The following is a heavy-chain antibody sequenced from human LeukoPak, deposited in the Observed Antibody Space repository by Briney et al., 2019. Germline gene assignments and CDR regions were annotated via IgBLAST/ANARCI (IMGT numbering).Heavy chain of an antibody. CDR2: IYYSGST. D-gene: IGHD3-10*01. V-gene: IGHV4-59*08. CDR1: GGSISSYY. Sequence: PSETLSLTCTVSGGSISSYYWSWIRQPPGKGLEWIGYIYYSGSTNYNPSLKSRVTVSVDTSKNQFSLRLGSVTAADTAVYYCARHRTGSYPIDFDYWGQGILVTVSS. J-gene: IGHJ4*02. CDR3: ARHRTGSYPIDFDY.